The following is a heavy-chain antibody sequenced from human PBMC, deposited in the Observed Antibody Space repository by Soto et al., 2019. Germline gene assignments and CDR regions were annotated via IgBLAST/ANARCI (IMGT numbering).Heavy chain of an antibody. Sequence: QEQLVESGGGVIQPGRSLRLSCAASGFTFSTYGMHRVRQAPDKGLEWVGLISYDGRYKYYPDSVKGRFTISRDNSKKTLYLEMNSLRPEDTAVYYCAKDPTYDSSGYYFYYGPDVWGQGTTVTVTS. CDR2: ISYDGRYK. D-gene: IGHD3-22*01. J-gene: IGHJ6*02. V-gene: IGHV3-30*18. CDR1: GFTFSTYG. CDR3: AKDPTYDSSGYYFYYGPDV.